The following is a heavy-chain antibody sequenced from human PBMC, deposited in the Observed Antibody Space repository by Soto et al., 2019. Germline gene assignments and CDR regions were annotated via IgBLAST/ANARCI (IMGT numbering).Heavy chain of an antibody. CDR2: INAGNGNT. J-gene: IGHJ2*01. CDR3: ARERSPSWYFDL. CDR1: GYTFTSYA. Sequence: GASVKVSCKDSGYTFTSYARHWVRQAQGQRLEWMGWINAGNGNTKYSQKFQGRVTITRDTSASTAYMELSSLRSEDTAVYYCARERSPSWYFDLWGRGTLVTVSS. V-gene: IGHV1-3*01.